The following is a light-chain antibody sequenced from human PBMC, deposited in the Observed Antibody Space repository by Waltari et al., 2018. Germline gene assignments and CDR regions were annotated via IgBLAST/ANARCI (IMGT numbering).Light chain of an antibody. CDR3: QQGDSIPLT. V-gene: IGKV1-39*01. CDR1: QTISRY. J-gene: IGKJ4*01. CDR2: GIS. Sequence: DIQMTQSPSSLSASVGDRVTITCRASQTISRYLNWYQQKPGKAPKLLISGISSLQSGVPSRFSGSGSGTDFTLTISSLQPEDFATYYCQQGDSIPLTFGGGTKVDIK.